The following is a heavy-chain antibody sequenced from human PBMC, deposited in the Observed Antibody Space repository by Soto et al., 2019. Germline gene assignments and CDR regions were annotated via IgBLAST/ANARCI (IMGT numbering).Heavy chain of an antibody. Sequence: QVQLQESGPGLVKPSETLSLTCTVSGGSISSYYWGWIRQPPGKGLEWIGYIFHTGATNYNPSLKRRLTISMDASRNQFSLRLRSVTAADTAVYYCARTGCSSTTCFDYFDYWGQGTLVTVSS. CDR1: GGSISSYY. D-gene: IGHD2-2*01. CDR3: ARTGCSSTTCFDYFDY. CDR2: IFHTGAT. J-gene: IGHJ4*02. V-gene: IGHV4-59*01.